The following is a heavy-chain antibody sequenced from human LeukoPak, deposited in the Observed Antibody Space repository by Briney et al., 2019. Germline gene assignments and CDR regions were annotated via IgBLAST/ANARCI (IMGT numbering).Heavy chain of an antibody. CDR2: MTANGNA. Sequence: ASVKVSRKASGYSFINYDINWVRQATGQGLEWMGWMTANGNAEYAQSFQGRVTMTRNTAISTAYMELSSLRSEDTAVYYCARGVVSSSGGYYVSYDYWGQGSLVTVS. CDR1: GYSFINYD. J-gene: IGHJ4*02. CDR3: ARGVVSSSGGYYVSYDY. D-gene: IGHD3-22*01. V-gene: IGHV1-8*01.